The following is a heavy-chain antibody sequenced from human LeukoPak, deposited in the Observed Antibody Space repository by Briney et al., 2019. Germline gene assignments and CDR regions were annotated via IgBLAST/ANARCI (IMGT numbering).Heavy chain of an antibody. Sequence: SVKVSFKASRGTFSRYAISWVGQAPGQGLAWVGRIIRIFGIANYAQKFQGRVTNTPDKSTRTAYMELSSLSSEDTSVYYCAFEAYGGPTLGNYWGQGTLVSVSS. J-gene: IGHJ4*02. CDR2: IIRIFGIA. CDR1: RGTFSRYA. CDR3: AFEAYGGPTLGNY. D-gene: IGHD4-23*01. V-gene: IGHV1-69*04.